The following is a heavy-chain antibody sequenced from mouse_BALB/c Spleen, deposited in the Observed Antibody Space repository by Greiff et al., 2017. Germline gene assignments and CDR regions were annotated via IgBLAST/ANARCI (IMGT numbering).Heavy chain of an antibody. J-gene: IGHJ4*01. CDR3: VRQGGGRGYAMDY. CDR1: GFTFNTYA. Sequence: EVNVVESGGGLVQPKGSLKLSCAASGFTFNTYAMNWVRQAPGKGLEWVARIRSKSNNYATYYADSVKDRFTISRDDSQSMLYLQMNNLKTEDTAMYYCVRQGGGRGYAMDYWGQGTSVTVSS. CDR2: IRSKSNNYAT. V-gene: IGHV10-1*02. D-gene: IGHD3-3*01.